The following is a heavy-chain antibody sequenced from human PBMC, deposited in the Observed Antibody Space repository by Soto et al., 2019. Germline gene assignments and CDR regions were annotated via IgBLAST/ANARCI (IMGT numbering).Heavy chain of an antibody. CDR2: VNPNSGYT. CDR3: ARSYSYGWNDP. J-gene: IGHJ5*02. Sequence: ASVKVSCKASGYTFTNYDITWVRQAAGQGLEWVGWVNPNSGYTAYAQKFVGRVTMTRNTPLRTAYMELSSLTSGDTAVYYCARSYSYGWNDPWGQGTLVTVSS. CDR1: GYTFTNYD. V-gene: IGHV1-8*01. D-gene: IGHD5-18*01.